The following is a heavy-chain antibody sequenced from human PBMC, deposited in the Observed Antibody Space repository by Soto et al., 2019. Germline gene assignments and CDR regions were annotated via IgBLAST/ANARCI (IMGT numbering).Heavy chain of an antibody. Sequence: PSEALSLTCIVSGGSVYSNDHYWGWIRQPPGKGLEWIGSIDNNGVTNYNSSLKSRVTISRDTSKNQFSLRLTSVTAADTAVYYCGKILVGATGHTDADSWGPGTLVTVS. CDR3: GKILVGATGHTDADS. CDR1: GGSVYSNDHY. J-gene: IGHJ4*02. V-gene: IGHV4-39*01. CDR2: IDNNGVT. D-gene: IGHD2-15*01.